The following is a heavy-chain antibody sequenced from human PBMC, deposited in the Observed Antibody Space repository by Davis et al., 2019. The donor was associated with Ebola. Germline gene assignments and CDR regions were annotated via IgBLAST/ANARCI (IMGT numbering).Heavy chain of an antibody. Sequence: ASVKVSCKASGYTFTGYYMHWVRQAPGQGLEWMGWMNPNSGNTGYAQKFQGRVTMTRNTSISTAYMELSSLRSEDTAVYYCATLGYCSSTSCYTAPYYYYGMDVWGQGTTVTVSS. CDR2: MNPNSGNT. CDR3: ATLGYCSSTSCYTAPYYYYGMDV. J-gene: IGHJ6*02. D-gene: IGHD2-2*02. CDR1: GYTFTGYY. V-gene: IGHV1-8*02.